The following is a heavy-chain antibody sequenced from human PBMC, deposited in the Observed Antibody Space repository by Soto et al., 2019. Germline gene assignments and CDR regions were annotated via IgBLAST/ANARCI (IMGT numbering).Heavy chain of an antibody. CDR3: ARHFPGVVAVDY. J-gene: IGHJ4*02. CDR1: GGSISSGGYY. V-gene: IGHV4-31*03. Sequence: QVQLQESGPGLVKPSQTLSLTCTVSGGSISSGGYYWSWIRQHPGKGLEWIGYIYYRGSTYYNPSLKRRVTISVDTSKNQFSLKLSSVTAADTAVYYCARHFPGVVAVDYWGQGTLVTVSS. CDR2: IYYRGST. D-gene: IGHD2-15*01.